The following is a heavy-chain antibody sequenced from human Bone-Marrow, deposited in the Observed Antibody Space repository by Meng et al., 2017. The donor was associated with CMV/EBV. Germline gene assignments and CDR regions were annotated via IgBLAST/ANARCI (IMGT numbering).Heavy chain of an antibody. CDR1: GGSISSYY. Sequence: SETLSLTCTVSGGSISSYYWSWIRQPPGKGLEWIGYVYYSGSTNYNPSLKSRVTISVDTSKNQFSLKLSSVTAADTAVYYCARDPYSRSWGGWFDPWDQRTLVTVSS. CDR3: ARDPYSRSWGGWFDP. J-gene: IGHJ5*02. V-gene: IGHV4-59*01. CDR2: VYYSGST. D-gene: IGHD6-13*01.